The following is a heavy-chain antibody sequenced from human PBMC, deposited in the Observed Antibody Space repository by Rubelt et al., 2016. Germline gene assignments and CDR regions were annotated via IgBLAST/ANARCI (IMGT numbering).Heavy chain of an antibody. CDR2: IREDGGQK. CDR3: AKHGRDFDY. Sequence: EVQLVESGGGLVKPGGSLRLSCAGSGFIFGDYWMTWVRQAPGKGLEWVATIREDGGQKYYVDSVRGRFRISRDNAKNSLYLQMNTLGAEDTAVYYCAKHGRDFDYWGQGTLVTVSS. D-gene: IGHD1-26*01. CDR1: GFIFGDYW. J-gene: IGHJ4*02. V-gene: IGHV3-7*01.